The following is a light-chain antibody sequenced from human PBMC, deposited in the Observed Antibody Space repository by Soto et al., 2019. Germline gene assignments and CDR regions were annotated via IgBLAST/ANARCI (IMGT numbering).Light chain of an antibody. CDR3: QQYNNWWT. CDR2: GAS. J-gene: IGKJ1*01. CDR1: QSVSSN. V-gene: IGKV3-15*01. Sequence: EIVMTQSPATLSVSPGERATLSCRASQSVSSNLAWYQQKPGQAPRLRIYGASTRATGIPARFSGSGSGTEFTLTISSLQSEDFAIYYWQQYNNWWTFGQGTKVELK.